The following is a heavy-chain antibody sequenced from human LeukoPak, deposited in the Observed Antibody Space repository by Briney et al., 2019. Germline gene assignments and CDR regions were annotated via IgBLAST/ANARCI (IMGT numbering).Heavy chain of an antibody. D-gene: IGHD3-10*02. CDR3: AADSTIFTMWLRAFDI. V-gene: IGHV1-58*02. Sequence: PGASVNVSCKASGFTFTSSAMQWVRQARGQRLEWIGWIVVGSGNTNYAQKFQERVTITRDMSTSTAYMELSSLRSEDTAVYYCAADSTIFTMWLRAFDIWGQGTMVTVSS. CDR1: GFTFTSSA. CDR2: IVVGSGNT. J-gene: IGHJ3*02.